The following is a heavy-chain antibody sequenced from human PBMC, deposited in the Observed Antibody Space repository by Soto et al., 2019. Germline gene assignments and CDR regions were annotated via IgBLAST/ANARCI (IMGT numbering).Heavy chain of an antibody. D-gene: IGHD1-26*01. Sequence: PSATLSLTCAVSGGSFIGYYWRWIRQPPGKGLEWLGEINHSGSTNYNPSLKSRVTISVDTSKNQFSLKLSSVTAADTAVDYCARERRYSGSYVDYWGQGTRVTVAS. V-gene: IGHV4-34*01. J-gene: IGHJ4*02. CDR2: INHSGST. CDR3: ARERRYSGSYVDY. CDR1: GGSFIGYY.